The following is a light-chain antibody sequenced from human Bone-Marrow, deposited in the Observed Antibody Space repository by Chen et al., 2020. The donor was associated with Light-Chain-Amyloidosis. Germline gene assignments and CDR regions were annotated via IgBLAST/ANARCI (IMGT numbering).Light chain of an antibody. CDR2: DDS. Sequence: SYVLTQPSSVSVALGQTATIACGGNNIGSTSVHWYQQTPGQAPLLVVYDDSDRPSGIPERLSGSNSGNTATLTISRVEAGDEADDYCQVWDRSSDRPVFGGGTKLTVL. J-gene: IGLJ3*02. V-gene: IGLV3-21*02. CDR3: QVWDRSSDRPV. CDR1: NIGSTS.